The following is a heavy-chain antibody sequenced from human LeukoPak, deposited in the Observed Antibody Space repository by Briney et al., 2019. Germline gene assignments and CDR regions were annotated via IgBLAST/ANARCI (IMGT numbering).Heavy chain of an antibody. CDR3: ARETAMVKDYYFDY. V-gene: IGHV3-21*01. CDR1: GFTFSSYS. J-gene: IGHJ4*02. Sequence: GGSLRLSCGASGFTFSSYSMNWVRQAPGKGLEWVSSISSSSSYIYYADSVKGRFTISRDNAKNSLYLQMNSLRAEDTAVYYCARETAMVKDYYFDYWGQGTLVTVSS. D-gene: IGHD5-18*01. CDR2: ISSSSSYI.